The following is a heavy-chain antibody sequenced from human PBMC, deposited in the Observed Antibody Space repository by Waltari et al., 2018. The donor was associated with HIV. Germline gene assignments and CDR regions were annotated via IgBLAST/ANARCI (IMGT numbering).Heavy chain of an antibody. CDR1: GYSISSDYS. D-gene: IGHD5-18*01. CDR3: GSGSRRGHSHGIDY. CDR2: AFCSGST. J-gene: IGHJ4*02. Sequence: QVQLHESGPGMVKPSETLSLTCAVSGYSISSDYSWGWIRQPPGKGREWIGSAFCSGSTYYSPSLKSRVTISLDTSKNQFSLKLNSVAAADTAVYYCGSGSRRGHSHGIDYWGQGTLVTVSS. V-gene: IGHV4-38-2*01.